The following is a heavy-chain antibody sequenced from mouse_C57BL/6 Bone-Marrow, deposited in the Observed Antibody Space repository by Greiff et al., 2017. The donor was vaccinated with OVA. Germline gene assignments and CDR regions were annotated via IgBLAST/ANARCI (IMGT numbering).Heavy chain of an antibody. CDR2: IYPRSGNT. CDR3: ARGGIGYYGSRGDAMDY. V-gene: IGHV1-81*01. Sequence: VKLQESGAELARPGASVKLSCTASGYTFTSYGISWVKQRTGQGLEWIGEIYPRSGNTYYNEKFKGKATLTADKSSSTAYMELRSLTSEDAAVYVCARGGIGYYGSRGDAMDYWGQGTSVTVSS. J-gene: IGHJ4*01. CDR1: GYTFTSYG. D-gene: IGHD1-1*01.